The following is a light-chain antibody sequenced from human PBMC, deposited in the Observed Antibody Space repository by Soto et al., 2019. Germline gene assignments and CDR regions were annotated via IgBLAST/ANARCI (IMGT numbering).Light chain of an antibody. CDR2: RAS. J-gene: IGKJ4*01. Sequence: ETVMTQSPATLSVSPGERVTLSCRASQSVSSNLAWYQQKPGQAPRLLIYRASTGATGIPARFSGSGSGTEFTLTISSLQSEDFAVYYCQQHNNWPLTFGGGTRWISN. CDR1: QSVSSN. V-gene: IGKV3-15*01. CDR3: QQHNNWPLT.